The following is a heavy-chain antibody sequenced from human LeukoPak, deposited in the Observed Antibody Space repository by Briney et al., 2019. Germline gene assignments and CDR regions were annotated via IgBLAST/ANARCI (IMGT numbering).Heavy chain of an antibody. CDR2: INPNSGGT. CDR1: GYTFTGYY. D-gene: IGHD2-2*01. CDR3: ARDKARPSSTPVGW. V-gene: IGHV1-2*02. J-gene: IGHJ4*02. Sequence: ASVKVSCXASGYTFTGYYMHWVRQAPGQGLEWMGWINPNSGGTNYAQKFQGRVTMTRDTSISTAYMELSRLRSDDTAVYYCARDKARPSSTPVGWWGQGTLVTVSS.